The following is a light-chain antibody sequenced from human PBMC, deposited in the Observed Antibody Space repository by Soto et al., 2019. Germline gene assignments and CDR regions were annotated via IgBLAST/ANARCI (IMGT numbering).Light chain of an antibody. J-gene: IGKJ4*01. CDR3: QQYGSSPPLT. CDR2: GAS. CDR1: QTVNNNY. V-gene: IGKV3-20*01. Sequence: EVVLTQSPVALSLSPGERATLSCRASQTVNNNYVAWYQQKPGQAPRLLIYGASSRATGIPDRFSGSGSGTDFTLTISRLEPEDFAVYYCQQYGSSPPLTFGGGTKVDIK.